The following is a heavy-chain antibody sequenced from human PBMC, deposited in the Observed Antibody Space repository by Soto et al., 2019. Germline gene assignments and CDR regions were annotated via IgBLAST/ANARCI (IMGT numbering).Heavy chain of an antibody. J-gene: IGHJ6*02. V-gene: IGHV2-26*01. CDR1: GFSLSNPRMS. Sequence: QVTLKESGPVLVKPTETLTLTCTFSGFSLSNPRMSVSWIRQPPGKALEWLAHISSSDEKSYSTTLRSRLTISKDTSTSQVVLTMTNMDPVDTATYYCARALYYGMDVWGQGTTVTVSS. CDR2: ISSSDEK. CDR3: ARALYYGMDV.